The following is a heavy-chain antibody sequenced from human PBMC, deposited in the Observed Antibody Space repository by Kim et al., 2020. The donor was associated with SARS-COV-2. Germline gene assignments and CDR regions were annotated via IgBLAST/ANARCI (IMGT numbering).Heavy chain of an antibody. D-gene: IGHD6-13*01. CDR1: GFTFSSYA. CDR2: IWYDGSNK. CDR3: PKGGGIYTVDGEGYFEY. V-gene: IGHV3-33*06. J-gene: IGHJ4*01. Sequence: GGSLRLSCAASGFTFSSYAMHWVRQAPGKGLEWVAVIWYDGSNKYYADSVKGRFTISRDNSKNTLYLQMNSLRAEDTAVYYCPKGGGIYTVDGEGYFEY.